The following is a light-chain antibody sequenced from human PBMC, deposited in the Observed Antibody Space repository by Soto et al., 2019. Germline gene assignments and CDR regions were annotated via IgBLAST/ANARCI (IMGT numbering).Light chain of an antibody. CDR1: SSDVGNYNY. V-gene: IGLV2-14*01. CDR2: EVS. CDR3: SSYTTSSTLL. Sequence: QYLLSQPASVSLSPRQTITISCAGTSSDVGNYNYVSWFQQHPGKAPQLIIFEVSYRPSGISNRFSGSKSGNTASLTTSGLQGEDEAIYYCSSYTTSSTLLFGPGTKVTVL. J-gene: IGLJ1*01.